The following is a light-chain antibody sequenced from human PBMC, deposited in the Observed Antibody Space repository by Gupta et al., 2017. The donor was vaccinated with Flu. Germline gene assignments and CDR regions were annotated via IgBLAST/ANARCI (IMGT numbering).Light chain of an antibody. CDR1: ENVGNY. V-gene: IGKV1-39*01. CDR3: QQSYITPRT. J-gene: IGKJ1*01. CDR2: AAS. Sequence: PSSLSASVGDRVTIACRASENVGNYLNWYRHKPGKPPKLLIFAASTLQSGVPSRFSGARSGTDFTLTISSLEPDDFATYYCQQSYITPRTFGPGTKVEI.